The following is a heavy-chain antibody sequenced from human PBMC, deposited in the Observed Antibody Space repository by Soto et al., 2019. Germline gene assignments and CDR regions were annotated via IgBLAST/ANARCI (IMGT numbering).Heavy chain of an antibody. D-gene: IGHD1-26*01. CDR3: AKDAGGSSYFDY. CDR2: ISYDGSNE. V-gene: IGHV3-30*18. Sequence: QVQLVESGGGVVQPGRSLRLSCAASGFTFSSYGMHWVRQAPGKGLEWVAVISYDGSNEYYADSVKGRFTISRDNSKNTLDLQMNSLRAEDTAVYYCAKDAGGSSYFDYWGQGTLVTVSS. J-gene: IGHJ4*02. CDR1: GFTFSSYG.